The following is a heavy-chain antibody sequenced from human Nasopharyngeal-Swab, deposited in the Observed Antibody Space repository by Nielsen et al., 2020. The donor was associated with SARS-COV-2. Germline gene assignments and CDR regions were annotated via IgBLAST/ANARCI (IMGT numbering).Heavy chain of an antibody. CDR1: GFTFSNYA. CDR3: AKDRDFWDPSYFYYMDV. D-gene: IGHD3-3*01. Sequence: GGSLRLSCAAPGFTFSNYAMTWVRQAPGKGLEWVSAIGGSGSYTWYADSVEGRFTISRDNSKNTLFLHMNNLTAEDTAVYYCAKDRDFWDPSYFYYMDVWGKGTTVTVSS. CDR2: IGGSGSYT. V-gene: IGHV3-23*01. J-gene: IGHJ6*03.